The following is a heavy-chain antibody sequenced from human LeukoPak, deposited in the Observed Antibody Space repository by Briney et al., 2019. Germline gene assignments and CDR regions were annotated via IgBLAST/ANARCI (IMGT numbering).Heavy chain of an antibody. J-gene: IGHJ5*02. CDR3: ARGGLSKWTTMIGGVIGGYFDP. Sequence: ASVKVSCKASGYTFTNFEINWVRQATGQGPEWMGRLNPNSGNTVYAEKFQGRIAMTSDTSIATAYMELRSLTSEDTAVYFCARGGLSKWTTMIGGVIGGYFDPWGQGTLVTVSS. CDR2: LNPNSGNT. CDR1: GYTFTNFE. D-gene: IGHD3-10*01. V-gene: IGHV1-8*01.